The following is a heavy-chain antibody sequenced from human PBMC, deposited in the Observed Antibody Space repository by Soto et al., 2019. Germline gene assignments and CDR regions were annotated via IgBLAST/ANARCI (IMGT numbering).Heavy chain of an antibody. CDR1: GGSFSGYY. CDR3: ARGRIAAAAPRDYYYGMDV. J-gene: IGHJ6*02. CDR2: INHSGST. D-gene: IGHD6-13*01. V-gene: IGHV4-34*01. Sequence: SETLSLTCAVSGGSFSGYYWSWVRQPPGKGLEWIGEINHSGSTNYNPSLKSRVTISVDTSKNQFSLKLSSVTAADTAVYYCARGRIAAAAPRDYYYGMDVWGQGTTVTVSS.